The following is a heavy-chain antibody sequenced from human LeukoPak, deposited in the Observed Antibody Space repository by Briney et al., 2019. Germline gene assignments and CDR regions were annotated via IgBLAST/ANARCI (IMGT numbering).Heavy chain of an antibody. CDR3: VRDCASDCSIKGHYYFDL. V-gene: IGHV1-18*01. J-gene: IGHJ2*01. CDR1: GYTFTKYG. Sequence: ASVKVSCKASGYTFTKYGLTWVRQAPGQGLEWMGWISTDKADTYYAQNYQGRVTMTIDTSTSTAYMELSSLRSDDTAVYYCVRDCASDCSIKGHYYFDLWGRGTLVTVSS. D-gene: IGHD2-21*02. CDR2: ISTDKADT.